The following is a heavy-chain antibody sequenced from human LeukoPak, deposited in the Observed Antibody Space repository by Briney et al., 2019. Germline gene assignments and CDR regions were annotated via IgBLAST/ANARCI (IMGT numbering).Heavy chain of an antibody. CDR3: AKDYFNFQFLPFDS. CDR2: IGSDGANT. CDR1: GFTFSNYW. Sequence: HAGGSLRLSCAASGFTFSNYWMHWVRRAPGKGLEWVSSIGSDGANTYQTDSVKGRFTTSRDNSKNTLYLQMNSLRAEDTAIYFCAKDYFNFQFLPFDSWGQGTLVAVSS. J-gene: IGHJ4*02. D-gene: IGHD3-10*01. V-gene: IGHV3-74*01.